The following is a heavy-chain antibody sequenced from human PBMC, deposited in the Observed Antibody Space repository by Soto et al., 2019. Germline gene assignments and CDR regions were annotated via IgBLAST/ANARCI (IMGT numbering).Heavy chain of an antibody. D-gene: IGHD3-10*01. V-gene: IGHV5-51*01. CDR2: IYPGDSDT. Sequence: GESLKISCNGSGYSFTIYCIGLVLQMPGKGLEWMWIIYPGDSDTRYSPSFQGQVTISADKSISTAYLQWSSLKASDTAMYYCARQLITMDWFDPWGQGTLVTVSS. J-gene: IGHJ5*02. CDR1: GYSFTIYC. CDR3: ARQLITMDWFDP.